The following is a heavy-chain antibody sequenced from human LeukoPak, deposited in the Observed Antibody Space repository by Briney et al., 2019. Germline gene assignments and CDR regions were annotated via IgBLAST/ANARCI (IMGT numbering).Heavy chain of an antibody. CDR2: IYYNGFT. D-gene: IGHD2-15*01. V-gene: IGHV4-31*03. CDR1: GGSISSGGDF. CDR3: ARGGTWYYAFDY. Sequence: PSQTLSLACTVSGGSISSGGDFWSWFRQHPGKGLEWIGYIYYNGFTYYNPSLESRVTISVDTSKNQFSLKVSSVTAADTAVYYCARGGTWYYAFDYWGQGPRSPSPQ. J-gene: IGHJ4*02.